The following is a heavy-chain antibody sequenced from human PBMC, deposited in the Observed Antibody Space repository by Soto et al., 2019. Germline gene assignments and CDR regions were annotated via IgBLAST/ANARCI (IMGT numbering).Heavy chain of an antibody. CDR2: IYYSGST. Sequence: SETLSLTCTVSGGSISSYYWSWIRQPPGKGLEWIGYIYYSGSTNYNPSLKSRVTISVDTSKNQFSLKLSSVTAADTAVYYCAREGDYGDSNNWFDPWGQGTLVTVSS. V-gene: IGHV4-59*12. D-gene: IGHD4-17*01. CDR3: AREGDYGDSNNWFDP. J-gene: IGHJ5*02. CDR1: GGSISSYY.